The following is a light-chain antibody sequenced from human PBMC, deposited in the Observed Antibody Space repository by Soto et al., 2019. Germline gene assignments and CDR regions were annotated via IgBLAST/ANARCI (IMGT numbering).Light chain of an antibody. CDR2: KNN. Sequence: QSALTQPPSASGTPGQRVAISCSGSSSNIGSNAVNWYQQLPGAAPKLLIYKNNLRPSGVPDRFSGSKSGASASLAISGLQSADESDYYCAAWDDSLKGLVFGGGTKLTVL. J-gene: IGLJ3*02. CDR3: AAWDDSLKGLV. CDR1: SSNIGSNA. V-gene: IGLV1-44*01.